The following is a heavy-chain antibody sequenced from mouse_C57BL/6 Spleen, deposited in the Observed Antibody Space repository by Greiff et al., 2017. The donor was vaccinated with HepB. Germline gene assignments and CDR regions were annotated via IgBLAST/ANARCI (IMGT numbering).Heavy chain of an antibody. J-gene: IGHJ4*01. Sequence: VQLQQSGAELVKPGASVKLSCKASGYTFTSYWMQWVKQRPGQGLEWIGEIDPSDSYTNYNQKFKGKATLTVDTSSSTAYMQLSSLTSEDSAVYYCARGDDLYAMDYWGQGTSVTVSS. CDR3: ARGDDLYAMDY. CDR1: GYTFTSYW. CDR2: IDPSDSYT. V-gene: IGHV1-50*01.